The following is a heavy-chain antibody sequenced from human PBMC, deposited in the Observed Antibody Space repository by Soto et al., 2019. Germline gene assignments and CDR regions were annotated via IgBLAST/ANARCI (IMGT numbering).Heavy chain of an antibody. CDR3: ARGNPSEDGYNFWIYYYYGMDV. V-gene: IGHV4-59*01. CDR2: IYYSGST. J-gene: IGHJ6*02. Sequence: KPSETLSLTCTVSGGSISSYYWSWIRQPPGKGLEWIGYIYYSGSTNYNPSLKSRVAISVDTSKNQFSLKLSSVTAADTAVYYCARGNPSEDGYNFWIYYYYGMDVWGQGTTVTVSS. D-gene: IGHD3-3*01. CDR1: GGSISSYY.